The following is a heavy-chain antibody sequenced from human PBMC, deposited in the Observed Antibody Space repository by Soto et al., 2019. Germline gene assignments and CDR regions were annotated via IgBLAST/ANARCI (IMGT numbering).Heavy chain of an antibody. CDR2: ITGVGHSA. V-gene: IGHV3-23*01. Sequence: PGGSLRLSCAASGFTFTSYAMSWVRQAPGKGLEWVSSITGVGHSAYYADSVKGRFTISGDNSKNTLYLQMNSLRAEDTAVYYCAKDGHSSGCFDYWGQGALVTVSS. CDR3: AKDGHSSGCFDY. D-gene: IGHD6-19*01. CDR1: GFTFTSYA. J-gene: IGHJ4*02.